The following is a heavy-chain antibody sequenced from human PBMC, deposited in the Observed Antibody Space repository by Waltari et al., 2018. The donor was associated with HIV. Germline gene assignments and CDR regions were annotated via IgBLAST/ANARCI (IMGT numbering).Heavy chain of an antibody. CDR1: GFTFSSYD. CDR2: ICGSGGST. Sequence: EVQLLESGGGLVQPGGSLRLSCAASGFTFSSYDMRWVRQAPGKGLEGVSAICGSGGSTYYADSGKGRFTISRDNSKNTLYLKMYSLRAEDTAVYYCAKEGHSSGYTFDYWGQGTLVTVSS. CDR3: AKEGHSSGYTFDY. D-gene: IGHD3-22*01. J-gene: IGHJ4*02. V-gene: IGHV3-23*01.